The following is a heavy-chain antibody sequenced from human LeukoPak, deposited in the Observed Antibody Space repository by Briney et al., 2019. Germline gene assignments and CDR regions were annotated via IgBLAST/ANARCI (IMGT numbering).Heavy chain of an antibody. CDR2: IRYDGSNK. V-gene: IGHV3-30*02. CDR1: GFTFSSYG. D-gene: IGHD4-17*01. CDR3: ARVPKYGDYFDY. Sequence: PGGSLRLSCAASGFTFSSYGMHWVRQAPGKGLEWVAFIRYDGSNKYYADSVKGRFTISRDNSKNTLYLQMNSLRAEDTAVYYCARVPKYGDYFDYWGQGTLVTVSS. J-gene: IGHJ4*02.